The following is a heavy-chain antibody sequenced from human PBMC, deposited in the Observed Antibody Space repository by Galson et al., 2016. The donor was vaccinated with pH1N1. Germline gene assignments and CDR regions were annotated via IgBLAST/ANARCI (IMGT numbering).Heavy chain of an antibody. D-gene: IGHD5-18*01. V-gene: IGHV4-39*01. Sequence: ETLSLTCTVSGGSISSSSYYWGWIRQPPGKGLEWIGSIYYSGSTYYNPSLKSRVTVSVDTSKNQFSLNLRSVTAADTAVSYCARPDRNSFDYFAYWGQGTLVTVSS. CDR1: GGSISSSSYY. J-gene: IGHJ4*02. CDR3: ARPDRNSFDYFAY. CDR2: IYYSGST.